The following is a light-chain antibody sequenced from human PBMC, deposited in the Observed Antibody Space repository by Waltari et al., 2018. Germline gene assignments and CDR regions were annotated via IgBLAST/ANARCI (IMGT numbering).Light chain of an antibody. CDR1: QSISSY. Sequence: DIQMTQSPSSLSASVGDRVTITCRASQSISSYLNWYQQKPGKAPKLLIYAASSLQSGVPSRFSGSGSGTDFTLTISSLQPDDFATYYCQQYNSYSEYTFGQGTKLEIK. CDR3: QQYNSYSEYT. V-gene: IGKV1-39*01. J-gene: IGKJ2*01. CDR2: AAS.